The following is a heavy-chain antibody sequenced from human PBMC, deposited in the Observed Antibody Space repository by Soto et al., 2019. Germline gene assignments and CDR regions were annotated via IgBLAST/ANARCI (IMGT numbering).Heavy chain of an antibody. CDR1: GGSISSFY. D-gene: IGHD6-19*01. CDR3: ARLAVAASSWFDP. CDR2: LYYSGRT. J-gene: IGHJ5*02. Sequence: SETLSLTYIVSGGSISSFYWSWIRQPPGKGLEWLGYLYYSGRTNYNPSLRSRVTISVDAANNHLSLKLTSVTAADTAVYYCARLAVAASSWFDPWGQGTLVTVSS. V-gene: IGHV4-59*08.